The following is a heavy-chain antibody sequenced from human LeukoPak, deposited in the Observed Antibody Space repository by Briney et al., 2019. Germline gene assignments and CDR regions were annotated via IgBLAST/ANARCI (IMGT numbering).Heavy chain of an antibody. CDR1: GFTFSSSA. CDR2: ISGTGGTT. Sequence: GSLRLSFAASGFTFSSSAMSWVRQAPGKGLEWVSSISGTGGTTYYVDSVKGRFACSRDNSKNTLYLQMNSLRAEDTAVYYCARISYSGSFFDYWGQGTLVTVSS. J-gene: IGHJ4*02. V-gene: IGHV3-23*01. D-gene: IGHD1-26*01. CDR3: ARISYSGSFFDY.